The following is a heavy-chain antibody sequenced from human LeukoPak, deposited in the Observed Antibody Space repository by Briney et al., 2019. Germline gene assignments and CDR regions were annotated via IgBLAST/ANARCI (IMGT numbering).Heavy chain of an antibody. CDR2: ISSISSTI. CDR1: GFTFSSYS. D-gene: IGHD2-21*02. Sequence: PGGSLRLSCAASGFTFSSYSMNWVRQAPGKGLEWVSYISSISSTIYYAHSVRGRFTISRDNAKTSLDLQMNSLRDEDTAVYYCAREVVVVTAPHYFDYWGQGTLVTVSS. CDR3: AREVVVVTAPHYFDY. V-gene: IGHV3-48*02. J-gene: IGHJ4*02.